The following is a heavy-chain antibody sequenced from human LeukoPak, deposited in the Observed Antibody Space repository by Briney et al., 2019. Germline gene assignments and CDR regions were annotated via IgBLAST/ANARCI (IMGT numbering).Heavy chain of an antibody. V-gene: IGHV3-9*01. CDR1: GFTFDDYA. D-gene: IGHD6-13*01. Sequence: GGSLRLSCAASGFTFDDYAMHWVRHAPGKGLEWVSGISWNSGSIGYADSVKGRFTISRDNAKNSLYLQMNSLRAEDTALYYCAKAIAAAGNFDYWGQGTLVTVSS. J-gene: IGHJ4*02. CDR3: AKAIAAAGNFDY. CDR2: ISWNSGSI.